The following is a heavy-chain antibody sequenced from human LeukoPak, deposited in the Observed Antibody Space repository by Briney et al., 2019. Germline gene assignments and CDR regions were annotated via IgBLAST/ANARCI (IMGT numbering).Heavy chain of an antibody. Sequence: PGGSLRLSCAASGFTFDRYVMSWVRQAPGMWREWVSAISGRGGTTYYADSVKGRFTISRDKYKNTRHLQMNSLRAEDTAVYYCAKHYTAMLRYFDYWGQGSLVTVSP. J-gene: IGHJ4*02. CDR2: ISGRGGTT. CDR1: GFTFDRYV. D-gene: IGHD5-18*01. CDR3: AKHYTAMLRYFDY. V-gene: IGHV3-23*01.